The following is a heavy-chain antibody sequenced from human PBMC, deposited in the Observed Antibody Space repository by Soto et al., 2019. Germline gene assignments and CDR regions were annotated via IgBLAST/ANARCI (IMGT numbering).Heavy chain of an antibody. CDR1: GGSISSYY. J-gene: IGHJ6*02. CDR2: IYYSGST. Sequence: PSETLSLTCTVSGGSISSYYWSWIRQPPGKGLEWIGYIYYSGSTNYNPSLKSRVTISVDTSKNQFSLKLSSVTAADTAVYYCARESPMRWLDYYYGMDVWGQGTTVTVSS. CDR3: ARESPMRWLDYYYGMDV. V-gene: IGHV4-59*01. D-gene: IGHD5-12*01.